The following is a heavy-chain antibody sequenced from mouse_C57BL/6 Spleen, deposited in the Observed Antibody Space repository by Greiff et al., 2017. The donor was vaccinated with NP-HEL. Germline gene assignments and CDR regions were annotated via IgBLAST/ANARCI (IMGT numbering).Heavy chain of an antibody. V-gene: IGHV1-62-2*01. CDR2: FYPGSGSI. CDR1: GYTFTEYT. D-gene: IGHD1-1*01. J-gene: IGHJ4*01. CDR3: ARHEDTYYYGSSNYAMDY. Sequence: VQLQQSGAELVKPGASVKLSCKASGYTFTEYTIHWVKQRSGQGLEWIGWFYPGSGSIKYNEKFKDKATLTADKSSSTVYMELSRLTSEDSAVYFCARHEDTYYYGSSNYAMDYWGQGTSVTVSS.